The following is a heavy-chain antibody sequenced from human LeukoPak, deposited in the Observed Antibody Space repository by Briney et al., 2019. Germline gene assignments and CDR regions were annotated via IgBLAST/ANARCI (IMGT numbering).Heavy chain of an antibody. Sequence: GGSLRLSCAASGFTFSSYWMHWVRQAPGKGLVWVSRINSDGSRTSYADSVKGRFTISRDNAKNTLYLQMNSLRAEDTAVYYCARPPVVVATPHHYYYGMDVWGKGTTVTVSS. CDR1: GFTFSSYW. CDR2: INSDGSRT. D-gene: IGHD2-15*01. V-gene: IGHV3-74*01. J-gene: IGHJ6*04. CDR3: ARPPVVVATPHHYYYGMDV.